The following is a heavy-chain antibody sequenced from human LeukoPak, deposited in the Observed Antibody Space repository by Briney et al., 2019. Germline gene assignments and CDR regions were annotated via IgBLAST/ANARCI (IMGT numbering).Heavy chain of an antibody. J-gene: IGHJ4*02. CDR1: GGSISSSSYY. CDR2: IYYSGST. V-gene: IGHV4-39*01. D-gene: IGHD1-1*01. CDR3: ARQGYEVY. Sequence: SETLSLTCTVSGGSISSSSYYWGWIRQPPGKGLEWVGSIYYSGSTYYNPSLKSRVTISVDTSKDQFSLKLSSVTAADTAVYYCARQGYEVYWGQGTLVTVSS.